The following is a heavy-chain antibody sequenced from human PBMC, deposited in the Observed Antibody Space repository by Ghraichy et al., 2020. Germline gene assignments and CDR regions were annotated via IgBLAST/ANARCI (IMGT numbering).Heavy chain of an antibody. J-gene: IGHJ5*02. Sequence: SQTLSLTCAVYGGSFSGYYWSWIRQPPGKGLEWIGEINHSGSTNYNPSLKSRVTISVDTSKNQFSLKLSSVTAADTAVYYCARGSLSSGKWGWFDPWGQGTLVTVSS. CDR3: ARGSLSSGKWGWFDP. CDR2: INHSGST. V-gene: IGHV4-34*01. CDR1: GGSFSGYY. D-gene: IGHD1-26*01.